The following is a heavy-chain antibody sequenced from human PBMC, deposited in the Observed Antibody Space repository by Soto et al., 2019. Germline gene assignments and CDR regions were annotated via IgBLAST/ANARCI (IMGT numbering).Heavy chain of an antibody. J-gene: IGHJ3*02. CDR1: GFTFSSYA. CDR3: AKDFVTMIVVVIGAFDI. V-gene: IGHV3-23*01. CDR2: ISGSGGST. D-gene: IGHD3-22*01. Sequence: QTGGSLRLSCAASGFTFSSYAMSWVRQAPGKGLEWVSAISGSGGSTYYADSVKGRFTISRDNSKNTLYLQMNSLRAEDTAVYYCAKDFVTMIVVVIGAFDIWGQGTMVTVSS.